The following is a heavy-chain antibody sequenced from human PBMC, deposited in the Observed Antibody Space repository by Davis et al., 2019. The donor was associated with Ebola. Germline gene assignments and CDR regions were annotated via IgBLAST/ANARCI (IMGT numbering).Heavy chain of an antibody. Sequence: GGSLRLSCAASGFTFSSYAMSWVRQAPGKGLEWVSAISGSGGSTYYADSVKGRFTISRDNSKNTLFLQMNSLRAEDTAVYYCAKDNGWTTTYYYYYGMAVWGQGTTVTVSS. D-gene: IGHD6-19*01. CDR1: GFTFSSYA. J-gene: IGHJ6*02. V-gene: IGHV3-23*01. CDR3: AKDNGWTTTYYYYYGMAV. CDR2: ISGSGGST.